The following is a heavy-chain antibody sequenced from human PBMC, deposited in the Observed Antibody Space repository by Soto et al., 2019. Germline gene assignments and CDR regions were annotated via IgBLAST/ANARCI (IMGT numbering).Heavy chain of an antibody. J-gene: IGHJ4*02. CDR1: GFTFSTYA. CDR3: AGDRCTNGVCYAPSDY. D-gene: IGHD2-8*01. V-gene: IGHV3-64*01. CDR2: ISSNGRST. Sequence: GGSLRLSCATSGFTFSTYAMHWVRQAPGKGLEYVSAISSNGRSTYYANSVKGRFTISRDNSKNTLYLQMDSLRAEDVAVYYCAGDRCTNGVCYAPSDYWGQGTLVTVSS.